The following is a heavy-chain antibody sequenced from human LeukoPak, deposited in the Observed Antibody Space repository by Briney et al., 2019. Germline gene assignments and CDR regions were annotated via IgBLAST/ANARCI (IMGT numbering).Heavy chain of an antibody. V-gene: IGHV3-48*03. CDR1: GFTFSSYE. J-gene: IGHJ6*02. D-gene: IGHD5-12*01. CDR2: ISSSGSTI. Sequence: GGSLRLSCAASGFTFSSYEMNWVRQAPGKGLEWVSYISSSGSTIYYADSVKGRFTISRDNAKNSLYLQMNSLRAEDTAAYYCASQGRYNYYYYGMDVWGQGTTVTVSS. CDR3: ASQGRYNYYYYGMDV.